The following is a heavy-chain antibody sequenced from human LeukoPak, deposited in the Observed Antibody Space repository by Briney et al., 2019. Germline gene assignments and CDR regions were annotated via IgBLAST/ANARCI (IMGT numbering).Heavy chain of an antibody. D-gene: IGHD4/OR15-4a*01. J-gene: IGHJ4*02. CDR1: GFTFSSYE. CDR2: IRSKAYGGTT. Sequence: HSGGSLRLSCAASGFTFSSYEMNWVRQAPGKGLEWVGFIRSKAYGGTTEYAASVKGRFTISRDDSKSIAYLQMNSLKTEDTAVYYCTRVMDYGAYFDYWGQGTLVTVSS. V-gene: IGHV3-49*04. CDR3: TRVMDYGAYFDY.